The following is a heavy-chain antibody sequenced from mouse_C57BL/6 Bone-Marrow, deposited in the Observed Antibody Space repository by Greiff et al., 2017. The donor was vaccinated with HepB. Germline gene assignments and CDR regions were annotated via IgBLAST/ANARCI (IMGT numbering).Heavy chain of an antibody. J-gene: IGHJ2*01. CDR1: GYTFTSYW. CDR2: IYPGNSDT. V-gene: IGHV1-5*01. D-gene: IGHD1-1*01. CDR3: TRRFGSSRYYFDD. Sequence: VQLQQSGTVLARPGASVKMSCKTSGYTFTSYWMHWVKQRPGQGLEWIGAIYPGNSDTSYNQKFKGKAKLTAVTSASTAYMELSSLTNEDSAVYYCTRRFGSSRYYFDDWGQGTTLTVSS.